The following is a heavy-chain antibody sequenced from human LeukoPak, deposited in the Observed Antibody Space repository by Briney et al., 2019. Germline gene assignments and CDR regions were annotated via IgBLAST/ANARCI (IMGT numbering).Heavy chain of an antibody. V-gene: IGHV3-7*03. D-gene: IGHD5-24*01. J-gene: IGHJ4*02. Sequence: GGPLRLSCAASGFTFTNFWMTWVRQAPGKGLEWVANINQEGSEKYYVDSVRGRFIISRDNAKNSLYLQMNSLRAEDTAVYYCAKWAGPRREMATVTGYYFDFWGQGTLVTVSS. CDR1: GFTFTNFW. CDR2: INQEGSEK. CDR3: AKWAGPRREMATVTGYYFDF.